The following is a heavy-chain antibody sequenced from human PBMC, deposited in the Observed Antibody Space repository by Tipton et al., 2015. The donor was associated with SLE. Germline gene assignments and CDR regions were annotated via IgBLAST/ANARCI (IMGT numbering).Heavy chain of an antibody. D-gene: IGHD6-19*01. V-gene: IGHV4-59*11. CDR1: GGSLSTHY. CDR2: IYNSGST. J-gene: IGHJ2*01. CDR3: ARGGQWLAYDL. Sequence: TLSLTCTVSGGSLSTHYWTWIRQPPGKGLEWIGYIYNSGSTNYNPSLASRVTMSADTSKNLFSLKLSSVTAADTGLYYCARGGQWLAYDLWGRGTLVTVSS.